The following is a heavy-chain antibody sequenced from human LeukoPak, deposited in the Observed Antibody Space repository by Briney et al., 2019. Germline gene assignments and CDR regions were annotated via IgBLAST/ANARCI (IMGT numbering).Heavy chain of an antibody. Sequence: GGSLRLSCVASGFTFRSYCMNWVRQAPGKGLEWIVYISPNSNDISYADSVKGRFTISRDNAKNSLYLQMNSLTVEDTGVYYCSRDPRLLDYWGQGSLVTVSS. CDR1: GFTFRSYC. J-gene: IGHJ4*02. CDR2: ISPNSNDI. D-gene: IGHD6-25*01. CDR3: SRDPRLLDY. V-gene: IGHV3-21*05.